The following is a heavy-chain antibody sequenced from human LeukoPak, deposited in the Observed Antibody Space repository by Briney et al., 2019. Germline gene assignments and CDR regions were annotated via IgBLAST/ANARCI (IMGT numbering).Heavy chain of an antibody. J-gene: IGHJ4*02. V-gene: IGHV3-66*01. CDR3: AREPRWLQEASFDY. Sequence: GGSLRLSCAASGFTFSDYYMSWIRQAPGKGLEWVSVIYSGGSTYYADSVKGRFTISRDNSKNTLYLQMNSLRAEDTAVYYCAREPRWLQEASFDYWGQGTLVTVSS. CDR1: GFTFSDYY. CDR2: IYSGGST. D-gene: IGHD5-24*01.